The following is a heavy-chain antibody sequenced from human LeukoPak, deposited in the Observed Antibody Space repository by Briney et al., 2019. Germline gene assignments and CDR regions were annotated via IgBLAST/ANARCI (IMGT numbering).Heavy chain of an antibody. CDR3: ARLRVPAAMKDAFDI. V-gene: IGHV3-21*01. CDR2: ISSSSSYI. D-gene: IGHD2-2*01. CDR1: GFTFSSYS. Sequence: PGGSLRLXCAASGFTFSSYSMNWVRQAPGKALEWVSSISSSSSYIYYADSVKGRFTISRDNAKNSLYLQMNSLRAEDTAVYYCARLRVPAAMKDAFDIWGQGTMVTVSS. J-gene: IGHJ3*02.